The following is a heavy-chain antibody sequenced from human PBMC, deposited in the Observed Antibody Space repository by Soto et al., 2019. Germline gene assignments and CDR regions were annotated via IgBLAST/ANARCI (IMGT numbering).Heavy chain of an antibody. Sequence: PGGSLRLSCSASGFTFSSYAMHWVRQAPGKGLEYVSSISTNGGSTHYADSVKGRFTISRDNSKNTQYLQMSSLRADDTAVYYCVKGEYYYDSSGSYPFDYSGQGTPLTAPQ. V-gene: IGHV3-64D*06. J-gene: IGHJ4*02. D-gene: IGHD3-22*01. CDR2: ISTNGGST. CDR1: GFTFSSYA. CDR3: VKGEYYYDSSGSYPFDY.